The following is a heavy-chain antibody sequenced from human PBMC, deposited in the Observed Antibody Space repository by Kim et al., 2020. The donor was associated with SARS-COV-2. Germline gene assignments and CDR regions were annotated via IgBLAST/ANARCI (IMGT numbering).Heavy chain of an antibody. V-gene: IGHV3-15*01. J-gene: IGHJ1*01. CDR2: IKSKTDGGTT. CDR1: GFTFSNAW. CDR3: TTDRVVVAATKGRYFQH. Sequence: GGSLRLSCAASGFTFSNAWMSWVRQAPGKGLEWVGRIKSKTDGGTTDYAAPVKGRFTISRDDSKNTLYLQMNSLKTEDTAVYYCTTDRVVVAATKGRYFQHWGQGTLVTVSS. D-gene: IGHD2-15*01.